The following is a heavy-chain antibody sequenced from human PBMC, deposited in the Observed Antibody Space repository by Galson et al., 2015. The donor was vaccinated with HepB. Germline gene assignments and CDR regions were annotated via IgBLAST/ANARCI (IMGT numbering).Heavy chain of an antibody. CDR1: GFTFSSYG. V-gene: IGHV3-30*18. Sequence: SLRLSCAASGFTFSSYGMHWVRQAPGKGLEWVAVISYDGSNKYYADSVKGRFTISRDNSKNTLYLQMNSLRAEDMAAYYCAKDEYYYDSSGYTTFGYYYYGMDVWGQGTTVTVSS. J-gene: IGHJ6*02. CDR2: ISYDGSNK. CDR3: AKDEYYYDSSGYTTFGYYYYGMDV. D-gene: IGHD3-22*01.